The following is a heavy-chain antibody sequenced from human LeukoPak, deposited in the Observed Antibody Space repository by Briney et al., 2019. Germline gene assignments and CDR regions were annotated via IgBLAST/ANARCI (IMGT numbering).Heavy chain of an antibody. D-gene: IGHD3-22*01. CDR3: AREAGGPYYYDSSGYYYPNYFDY. V-gene: IGHV3-53*01. CDR2: IYSGGST. CDR1: GFTFSSYS. J-gene: IGHJ4*02. Sequence: GGSLRLSRAASGFTFSSYSMNWVRQAPGKGLEWVSVIYSGGSTYYADSVKGRFTISRDNSKNTLYLQMNSLRAEDTAVYYCAREAGGPYYYDSSGYYYPNYFDYWGQGTLVTVSS.